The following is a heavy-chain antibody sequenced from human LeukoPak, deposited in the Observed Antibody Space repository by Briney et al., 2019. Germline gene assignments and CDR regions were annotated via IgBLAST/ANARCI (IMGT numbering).Heavy chain of an antibody. CDR1: GFTFDDYA. CDR2: ISWNSGSI. V-gene: IGHV3-9*01. CDR3: ARIGHDLYQTFDS. J-gene: IGHJ5*01. Sequence: GGSLRLSCAASGFTFDDYAMHWVRQAPGKGLEWVSGISWNSGSIGYVDSVKGRFTISRDNAKNSVFLQMNSLRAEDAAFYCARIGHDLYQTFDSWGHGTLITVSS. D-gene: IGHD2-2*01.